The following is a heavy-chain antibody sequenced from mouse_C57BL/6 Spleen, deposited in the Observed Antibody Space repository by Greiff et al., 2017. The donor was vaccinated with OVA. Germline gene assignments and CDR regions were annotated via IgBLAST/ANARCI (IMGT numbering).Heavy chain of an antibody. CDR2: IYPRDGST. CDR3: AREITTVVATEDYYAMDY. V-gene: IGHV1-85*01. D-gene: IGHD1-1*01. CDR1: GYTFTSYD. J-gene: IGHJ4*01. Sequence: QVQLQQSGPELVKPGASVKLSCKASGYTFTSYDINWVKQRPGQGLEWIGWIYPRDGSTKYNEKFKGKATLTVDTSSSTAYMELHSLTSEDSAVYFCAREITTVVATEDYYAMDYWGQGTSVTVSS.